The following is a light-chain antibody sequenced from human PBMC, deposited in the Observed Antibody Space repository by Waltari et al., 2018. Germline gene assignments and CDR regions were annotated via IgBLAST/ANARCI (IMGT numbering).Light chain of an antibody. V-gene: IGKV3-20*01. Sequence: EIVLTQSPGTLSLSPGERATLSCRASQSVSKYLAWYQQRPGQAPRLLIYAASTRATGIPDRFSGSGSGTYFSLTISRLEPEDCAVYYCQNHERLPATFGQGTKVEIK. CDR2: AAS. CDR1: QSVSKY. CDR3: QNHERLPAT. J-gene: IGKJ1*01.